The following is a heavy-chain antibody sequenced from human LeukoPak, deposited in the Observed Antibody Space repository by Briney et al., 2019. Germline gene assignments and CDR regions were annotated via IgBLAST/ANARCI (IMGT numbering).Heavy chain of an antibody. J-gene: IGHJ6*02. V-gene: IGHV1-69*01. D-gene: IGHD3-22*01. CDR3: AYYYDSSGYWIPGYYGMDV. CDR2: IIPIFGTA. Sequence: SSVKVSCKASGGTFSRYAISWVRQAPGQGLEWMGGIIPIFGTANYAQKFQGRVTITADESTSTAYMELSSLRSEDTAVYYCAYYYDSSGYWIPGYYGMDVWGQGTTVTVSS. CDR1: GGTFSRYA.